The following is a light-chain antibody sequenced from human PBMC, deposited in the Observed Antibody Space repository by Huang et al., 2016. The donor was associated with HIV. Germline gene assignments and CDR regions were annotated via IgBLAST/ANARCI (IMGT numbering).Light chain of an antibody. CDR3: QQRSNWYT. V-gene: IGKV3-11*01. J-gene: IGKJ2*01. CDR2: DAS. Sequence: EIVLTQSPATLSLSPGERATHSCMASQSFNSYLAWYQQKPGQAPRLLIYDASNRATGIPARFSGSGSGTDFTLTISSLEPEDFAVYYCQQRSNWYTFGQGTKLEIK. CDR1: QSFNSY.